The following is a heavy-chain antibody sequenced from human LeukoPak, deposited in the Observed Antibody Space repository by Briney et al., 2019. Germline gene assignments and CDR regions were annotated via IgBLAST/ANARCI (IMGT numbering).Heavy chain of an antibody. CDR3: ARDGALRFGEFRRRWWFDP. Sequence: SETLSLTCTVSGGSISSGGYYWSWIRQHPGKGLEWIGYIYYSGSTYYNPSLKSRVTISVDTSKNQFSLKLSSVTAADTAVYYCARDGALRFGEFRRRWWFDPWGQGTLVTVSS. CDR1: GGSISSGGYY. D-gene: IGHD3-10*01. V-gene: IGHV4-31*03. J-gene: IGHJ5*02. CDR2: IYYSGST.